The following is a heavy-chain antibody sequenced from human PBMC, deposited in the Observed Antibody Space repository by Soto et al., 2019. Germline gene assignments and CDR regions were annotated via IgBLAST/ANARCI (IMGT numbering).Heavy chain of an antibody. CDR1: GFTFSSYE. CDR3: ARGVVTPLVLVELSAFDI. CDR2: ISRSGSTI. J-gene: IGHJ3*02. Sequence: GGSLRLSCAASGFTFSSYEMNWVRQAPGKGLEWGSYISRSGSTIYYADSVKGRFTISRDNAKNSLYLQMNSLRGDDTALYYRARGVVTPLVLVELSAFDIWGQGTMVTVS. D-gene: IGHD2-21*02. V-gene: IGHV3-48*03.